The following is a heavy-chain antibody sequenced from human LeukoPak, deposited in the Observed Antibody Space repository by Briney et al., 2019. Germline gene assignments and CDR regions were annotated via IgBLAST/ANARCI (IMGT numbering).Heavy chain of an antibody. CDR1: GFRFRSFA. D-gene: IGHD2-15*01. J-gene: IGHJ4*02. Sequence: GGSLRLSCLASGFRFRSFAMNWVRQAPGKGLEWVGQIWYDGSKTYYGDSVKGRFTISRDNSKNTLYLQMDSPRVVDTAVYYCAKDSSGGPEGGYFEEWGQGVLVTVSS. CDR3: AKDSSGGPEGGYFEE. V-gene: IGHV3-33*03. CDR2: IWYDGSKT.